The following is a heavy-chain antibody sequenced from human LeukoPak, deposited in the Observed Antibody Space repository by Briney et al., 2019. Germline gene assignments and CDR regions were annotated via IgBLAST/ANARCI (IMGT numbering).Heavy chain of an antibody. CDR1: GGSFSGYH. CDR3: ARGPAAGTKYYYGSGTNWFDP. J-gene: IGHJ5*02. V-gene: IGHV4-34*01. CDR2: INHSGST. Sequence: PSETLSLTCAVYGGSFSGYHWSWIRQPPGKGLEWIGEINHSGSTNYNPSLKSRVTISVDTSKNQFSLKLSSVTAADTAVYYCARGPAAGTKYYYGSGTNWFDPWGQGTLVTVSS. D-gene: IGHD3-10*01.